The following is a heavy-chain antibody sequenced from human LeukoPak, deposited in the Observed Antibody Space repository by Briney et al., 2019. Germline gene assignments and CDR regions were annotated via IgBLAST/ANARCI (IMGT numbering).Heavy chain of an antibody. V-gene: IGHV5-51*01. Sequence: GESLKISCKGSGYSFTSYWIGWVRQMPGKGLEWMGIIYPGDSDTRYSTSFQGQVTISADKSISTAYLQWSSLKASDTAMYYCARPSYYYDSSGYNDAFDIWGQGTMVTVSS. J-gene: IGHJ3*02. D-gene: IGHD3-22*01. CDR2: IYPGDSDT. CDR3: ARPSYYYDSSGYNDAFDI. CDR1: GYSFTSYW.